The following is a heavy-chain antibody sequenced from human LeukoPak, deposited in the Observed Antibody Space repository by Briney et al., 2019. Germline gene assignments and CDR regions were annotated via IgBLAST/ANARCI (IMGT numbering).Heavy chain of an antibody. CDR3: ARGWMDYGSGSYSGDY. D-gene: IGHD3-10*01. J-gene: IGHJ4*02. Sequence: GSSVKVSCKASGGTFSSYAIRWVRQAPGQGLEWMGGIISIFGTANYAQKFQGRVTITADESTSTAYMELSSLGSEDTAVYYCARGWMDYGSGSYSGDYWGQGTLVTVSS. CDR2: IISIFGTA. CDR1: GGTFSSYA. V-gene: IGHV1-69*01.